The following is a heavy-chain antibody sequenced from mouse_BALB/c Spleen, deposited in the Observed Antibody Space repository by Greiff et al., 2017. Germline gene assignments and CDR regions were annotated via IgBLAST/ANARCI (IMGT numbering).Heavy chain of an antibody. CDR3: AIIYSLYYFDY. CDR2: INPSTGYT. D-gene: IGHD1-1*01. J-gene: IGHJ2*01. CDR1: GYTFTSYW. Sequence: QVQLQQSGAELAKPGASVKMSCKASGYTFTSYWMHWVKQRPGQGLEWIGYINPSTGYTEYNQKFKDKATLTADKSSSTAYMQLSSLTSEDSAVYYCAIIYSLYYFDYWGQGTTLTVSS. V-gene: IGHV1-7*01.